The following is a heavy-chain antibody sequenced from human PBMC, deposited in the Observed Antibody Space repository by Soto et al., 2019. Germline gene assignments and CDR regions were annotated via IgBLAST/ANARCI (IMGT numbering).Heavy chain of an antibody. CDR3: ASGTKTGVVVPGAPKY. CDR1: RFTFSNYG. V-gene: IGHV3-30*03. CDR2: ISYDGTNH. D-gene: IGHD2-2*01. Sequence: QVQLVESGGGAVQPGGSLTLSCAASRFTFSNYGMHWVRQAPGEGLEWVAVISYDGTNHYYADSVRGRCDLSRDNSKNTLYLHMGSLTSDETAVYYCASGTKTGVVVPGAPKYWGQGTLVAVSS. J-gene: IGHJ4*02.